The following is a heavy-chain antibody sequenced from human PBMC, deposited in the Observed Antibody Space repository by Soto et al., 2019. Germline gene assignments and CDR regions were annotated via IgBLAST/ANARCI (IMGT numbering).Heavy chain of an antibody. CDR2: ISAYNGNT. CDR1: GYTFTNYG. V-gene: IGHV1-18*01. Sequence: QVQLVQSGAEVKKPGASVKVSCKASGYTFTNYGISWVRQAPGQCLEWMGWISAYNGNTDYAQKLQGRVTMTTDTSTSTAYMELRSLRSDDTAVYYCARVGAYCVSTSCHDYWGQGTLVTVSS. CDR3: ARVGAYCVSTSCHDY. D-gene: IGHD2-2*01. J-gene: IGHJ4*02.